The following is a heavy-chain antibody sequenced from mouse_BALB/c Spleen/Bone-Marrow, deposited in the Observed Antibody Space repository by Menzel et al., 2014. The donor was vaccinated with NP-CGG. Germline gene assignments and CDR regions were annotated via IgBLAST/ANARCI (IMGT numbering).Heavy chain of an antibody. D-gene: IGHD2-3*01. CDR3: TRSDGYYVPHWYFDV. Sequence: VKLMESGAELVKPGASVKLSCKASGYTFTSYYMYWVKQRPGQGLEWIGEINPSNGGTNFNEKFKSKATLTVDKSSSTAYMQLSRLTSEDSADYYSTRSDGYYVPHWYFDVWGAGTTVTVSS. J-gene: IGHJ1*01. V-gene: IGHV1S81*02. CDR1: GYTFTSYY. CDR2: INPSNGGT.